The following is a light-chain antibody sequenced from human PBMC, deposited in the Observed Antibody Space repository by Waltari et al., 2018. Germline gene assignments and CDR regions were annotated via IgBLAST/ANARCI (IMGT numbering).Light chain of an antibody. CDR1: QAISTH. Sequence: DIQLTQSPSLLSASVRDRVTLTCRANQAISTHLAWYQQKPGKAPKLLIYAASTLQSAIPSRFSGSGSGTEFTLTIDSLQPEDFATYYCLHLSNFPLSFGGGTKVELK. CDR3: LHLSNFPLS. CDR2: AAS. V-gene: IGKV1-9*01. J-gene: IGKJ4*01.